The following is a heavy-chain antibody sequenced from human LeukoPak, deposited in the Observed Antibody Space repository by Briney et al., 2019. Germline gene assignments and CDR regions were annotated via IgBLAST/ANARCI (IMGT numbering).Heavy chain of an antibody. CDR3: ARLRISTPVVFDY. CDR2: IYTSGST. CDR1: GGSISSGSYY. Sequence: SETLSLTCTVSGGSISSGSYYWSWIRQPAGKGLEWIGRIYTSGSTNYNPSLKSRVTISVDTSKNQFSLKLSSVTAADTAVYYCARLRISTPVVFDYWGQGTLVTVSS. D-gene: IGHD4-23*01. J-gene: IGHJ4*02. V-gene: IGHV4-61*02.